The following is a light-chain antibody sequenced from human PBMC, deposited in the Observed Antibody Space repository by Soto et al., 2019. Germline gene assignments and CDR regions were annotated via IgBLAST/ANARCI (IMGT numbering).Light chain of an antibody. CDR2: GAT. CDR3: QQYGTSPPST. J-gene: IGKJ5*01. Sequence: EIVLTQSPGTLSLSPGERATLSCRASQSVSSSSLAWYQQKPGQAPRLLINGATSRATGIPDRFSGSGSGTNFTLTTSRLEPEDFAVYYCQQYGTSPPSTFGQGTRLEIK. CDR1: QSVSSSS. V-gene: IGKV3-20*01.